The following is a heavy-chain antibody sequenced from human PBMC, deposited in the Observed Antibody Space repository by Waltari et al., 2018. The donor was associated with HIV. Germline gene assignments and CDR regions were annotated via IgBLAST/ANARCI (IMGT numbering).Heavy chain of an antibody. CDR2: SLPGNFDT. CDR1: GYSFSTYA. D-gene: IGHD2-8*01. CDR3: TKRMYANQDYFDY. Sequence: EVQLVQSGAEVKKPGSSLKISCKGSGYSFSTYAVGWVRQTPGAGLEWMGVSLPGNFDTRNYPDFQGEGIITTDKDITSAYLKGLSLKASDTAIDYCTKRMYANQDYFDYWGQGTLVTVSS. J-gene: IGHJ4*02. V-gene: IGHV5-51*03.